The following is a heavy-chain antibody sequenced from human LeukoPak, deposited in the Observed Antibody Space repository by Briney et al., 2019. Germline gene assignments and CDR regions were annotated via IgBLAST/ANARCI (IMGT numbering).Heavy chain of an antibody. V-gene: IGHV1-18*01. D-gene: IGHD2-2*01. CDR2: INAYNGNT. CDR3: ARGSKNGFDY. CDR1: GYTFTSYA. J-gene: IGHJ4*02. Sequence: GASVKVSCKASGYTFTSYAMHWVRQAPGQRLEWMGWINAYNGNTNYAQKLQGRVTMTTDTSTSTAYMELRSLRSDDTAVYYCARGSKNGFDYWGQGTLVTVSS.